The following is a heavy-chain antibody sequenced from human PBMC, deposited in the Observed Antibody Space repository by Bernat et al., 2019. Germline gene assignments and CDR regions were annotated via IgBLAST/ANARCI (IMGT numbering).Heavy chain of an antibody. J-gene: IGHJ4*02. Sequence: QVQLVESGGGVVQPGRSLRLSCAASGFTFSDYYMSWIRQAPGKGLEWVSYISSSGSTIYYADSVKGRFTISRDNAKNSLYLQMNSLRAEDTAVYYCARDLSPSTVTALFGGYWGQGTLVTVSS. V-gene: IGHV3-11*01. D-gene: IGHD4-17*01. CDR1: GFTFSDYY. CDR2: ISSSGSTI. CDR3: ARDLSPSTVTALFGGY.